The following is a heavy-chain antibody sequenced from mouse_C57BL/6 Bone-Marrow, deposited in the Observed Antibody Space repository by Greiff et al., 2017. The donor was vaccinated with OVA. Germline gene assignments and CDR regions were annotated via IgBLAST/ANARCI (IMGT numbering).Heavy chain of an antibody. CDR1: GYSITSGYY. D-gene: IGHD2-5*01. CDR3: ARVVTTRYWYFDV. J-gene: IGHJ1*03. Sequence: ESGPGLVKPSQSLSLTCSVTGYSITSGYYWNWIRQFPGNKLEWMGYISYDGSNNYNPSLKNRISITRDTSKNQFFLKLNSVTTEDTATYYCARVVTTRYWYFDVWGTGTTVTVSS. V-gene: IGHV3-6*01. CDR2: ISYDGSN.